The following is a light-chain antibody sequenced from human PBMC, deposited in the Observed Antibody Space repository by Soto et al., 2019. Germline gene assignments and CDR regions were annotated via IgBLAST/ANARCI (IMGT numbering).Light chain of an antibody. CDR3: CSYAGTVAYV. CDR2: EVN. Sequence: QSVLTQPASVSGSPGQSITISCTGTSSDVGGYNYVSWYQHHPGKAPKLMIYEVNTRPSGISNRFSGSKSGDTASLTISGLQAEDEADYFCCSYAGTVAYVFGTGTKVTVL. V-gene: IGLV2-14*01. J-gene: IGLJ1*01. CDR1: SSDVGGYNY.